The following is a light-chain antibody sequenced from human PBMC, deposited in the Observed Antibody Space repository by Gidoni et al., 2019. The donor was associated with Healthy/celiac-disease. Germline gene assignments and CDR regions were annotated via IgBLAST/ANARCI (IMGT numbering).Light chain of an antibody. V-gene: IGKV3-20*01. J-gene: IGKJ1*01. CDR2: GAS. CDR3: QQYGSSPWT. Sequence: IVLTQSPGTLSLSPGERATLSCRASQRVSSSYLAWYQQKPGQAPRLLIYGASSRATGIPDRFSGSGSGTDFTLTIIRLEPEDFAVYYCQQYGSSPWTFGQGTKVEIK. CDR1: QRVSSSY.